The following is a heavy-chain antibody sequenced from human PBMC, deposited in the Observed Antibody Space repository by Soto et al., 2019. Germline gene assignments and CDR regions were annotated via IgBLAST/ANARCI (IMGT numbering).Heavy chain of an antibody. Sequence: EVQLLESGGGVVRPGGSLRLSCAASGFTFRNFDMSWVRQAPGKGLQWVSAIRATGGQTFYADSVKGRFTISRDNSKNMLYLQINSLRDEDTALYFCAQDRGWGVVSPSHDSWGQGTLVTVSS. D-gene: IGHD2-21*01. CDR1: GFTFRNFD. J-gene: IGHJ5*01. CDR3: AQDRGWGVVSPSHDS. V-gene: IGHV3-23*01. CDR2: IRATGGQT.